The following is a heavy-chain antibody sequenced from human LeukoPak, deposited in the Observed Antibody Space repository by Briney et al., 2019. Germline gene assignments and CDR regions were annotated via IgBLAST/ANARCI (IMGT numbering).Heavy chain of an antibody. J-gene: IGHJ4*02. CDR2: IKQDGSEK. CDR1: GFTFSSYW. CDR3: ASIGLGSRRDY. Sequence: GGSLRLSCAASGFTFSSYWMNWVRQAPGEGLEWVANIKQDGSEKYYVDSVKGRFTMSRDNAKNSLYLQMNSLRAEDTAIYYCASIGLGSRRDYWGQGTLVTVSS. D-gene: IGHD3/OR15-3a*01. V-gene: IGHV3-7*02.